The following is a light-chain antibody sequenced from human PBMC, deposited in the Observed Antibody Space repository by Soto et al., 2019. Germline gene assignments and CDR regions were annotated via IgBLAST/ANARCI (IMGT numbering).Light chain of an antibody. CDR2: DAS. CDR3: HQYSGP. V-gene: IGKV1-5*01. Sequence: DIQMTQSPSTLSASVGDRVTITCRASQSIGTWLAWYQQKPGKAPKVLIYDASNLESGVPSRFSGSGSGTEFTLTISGLQPDDFATYYCHQYSGPFGQGTKLEIK. CDR1: QSIGTW. J-gene: IGKJ2*01.